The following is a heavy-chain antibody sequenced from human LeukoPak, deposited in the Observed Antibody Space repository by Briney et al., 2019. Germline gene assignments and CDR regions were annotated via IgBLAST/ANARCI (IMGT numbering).Heavy chain of an antibody. CDR2: IGVSGSTM. CDR1: GFTFSNYW. CDR3: ARERYCSSTSCPRGDLDY. Sequence: GGSLRLSCAASGFTFSNYWMSWVRQAPGKGLEWVSYIGVSGSTMYYAESVKGRFTISRDNAKNSLYLQMNSLRAEDTAVYYCARERYCSSTSCPRGDLDYWGQGTLVSVSS. D-gene: IGHD2-2*01. V-gene: IGHV3-48*04. J-gene: IGHJ4*02.